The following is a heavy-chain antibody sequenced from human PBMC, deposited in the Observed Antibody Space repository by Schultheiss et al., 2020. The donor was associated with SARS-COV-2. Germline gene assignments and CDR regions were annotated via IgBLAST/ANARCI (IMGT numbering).Heavy chain of an antibody. CDR1: GGSVSSGSYY. CDR3: AREGSGIAAAGTFDY. D-gene: IGHD6-13*01. Sequence: GSLRLSCTVSGGSVSSGSYYWSWIRQPPGKGLEWIGYIYYSGSTNYNPSLKSRVTISVDTSKNQFSLKLSSVTAADTAVYYCAREGSGIAAAGTFDYWGQGTLVTVSS. V-gene: IGHV4-61*01. J-gene: IGHJ4*02. CDR2: IYYSGST.